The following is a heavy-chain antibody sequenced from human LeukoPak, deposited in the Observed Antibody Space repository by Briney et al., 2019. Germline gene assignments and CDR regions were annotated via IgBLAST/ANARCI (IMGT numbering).Heavy chain of an antibody. V-gene: IGHV4-59*08. D-gene: IGHD3-10*01. CDR3: ARGFSGGSGSYYRYYFDY. CDR1: GGSISSYY. CDR2: IYYSGST. J-gene: IGHJ4*02. Sequence: SETLSLTCTVSGGSISSYYWSWIRQPPGKGLEWIGYIYYSGSTYYNPSLKSRVTISVDTSKNQFSLKLSSVTAADTAVYYCARGFSGGSGSYYRYYFDYWGQGTLVTVSS.